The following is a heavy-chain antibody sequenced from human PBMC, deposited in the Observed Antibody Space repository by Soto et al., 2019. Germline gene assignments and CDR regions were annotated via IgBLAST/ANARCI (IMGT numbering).Heavy chain of an antibody. V-gene: IGHV3-53*01. J-gene: IGHJ6*02. CDR1: GFTVSSNY. Sequence: GGSLRLSCAASGFTVSSNYMSWVRQAPGKGLEWVSVIYSGGSTYYAGSVKGRFTISRDNSKNTLYLQMNSLRAEDTAVYYCARDGGPRFLEWLRTRRTTGGHYYGMDVWGQGTTVTVS. CDR3: ARDGGPRFLEWLRTRRTTGGHYYGMDV. D-gene: IGHD3-3*01. CDR2: IYSGGST.